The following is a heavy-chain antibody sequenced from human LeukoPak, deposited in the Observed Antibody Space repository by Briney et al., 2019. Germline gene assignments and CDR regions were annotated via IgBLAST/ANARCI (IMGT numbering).Heavy chain of an antibody. V-gene: IGHV6-1*01. Sequence: SQTLSLTCAISGDSVSSNSAAWNWIRQSPSRGLEWLGRTYCRSKWYNDYAVSVKSRITINPDTSKNQFSLQLNSVTPEDTAVYYCARGLYYYDSSGYGYYYYYMDVWGKGTTVTVSS. J-gene: IGHJ6*03. CDR3: ARGLYYYDSSGYGYYYYYMDV. CDR1: GDSVSSNSAA. CDR2: TYCRSKWYN. D-gene: IGHD3-22*01.